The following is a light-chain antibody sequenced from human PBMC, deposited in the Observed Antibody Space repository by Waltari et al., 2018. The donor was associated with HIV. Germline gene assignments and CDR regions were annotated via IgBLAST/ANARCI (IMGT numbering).Light chain of an antibody. CDR3: QHYNNWT. J-gene: IGKJ1*01. Sequence: EIVMTQFTAPLSVSSVERATLYCRASQSVSSNLAWYQQKPGQAPRLLIYGASTRATGIPARFSGSGSGTEFTLNISSLQSEDFAIYYCQHYNNWTFGQGTKVEIK. CDR2: GAS. V-gene: IGKV3-15*01. CDR1: QSVSSN.